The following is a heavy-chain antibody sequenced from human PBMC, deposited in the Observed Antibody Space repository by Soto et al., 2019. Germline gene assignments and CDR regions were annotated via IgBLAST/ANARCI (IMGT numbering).Heavy chain of an antibody. J-gene: IGHJ2*01. Sequence: HVQLLQSGAEVKTPGTSVRVSCRASGYTFKYYDINWVRRAPGQGLEWMGWMNPNSGNTAYARKFHDRITMTRSVSERTAFMELSSLTPADTAVYYSARRMTWRLWCFDLWRSGTQVAVSS. CDR1: GYTFKYYD. D-gene: IGHD2-8*01. V-gene: IGHV1-8*01. CDR2: MNPNSGNT. CDR3: ARRMTWRLWCFDL.